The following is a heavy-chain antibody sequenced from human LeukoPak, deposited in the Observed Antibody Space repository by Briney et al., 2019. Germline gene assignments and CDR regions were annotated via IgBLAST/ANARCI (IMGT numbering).Heavy chain of an antibody. CDR2: IYYSGST. V-gene: IGHV4-59*01. CDR3: ARGWGYFDY. D-gene: IGHD3-16*01. J-gene: IGHJ4*02. CDR1: GGSISNYY. Sequence: SEILSLTCTVSGGSISNYYWSWVRQPPAKGLEWIGYIYYSGSTNYNPSLKTRVTISVDTSKNQLSLKLSSVTAADTAVYYCARGWGYFDYWGQGTLVTVSS.